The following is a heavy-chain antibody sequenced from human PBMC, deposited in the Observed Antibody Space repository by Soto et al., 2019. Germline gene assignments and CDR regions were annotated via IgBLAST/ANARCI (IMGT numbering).Heavy chain of an antibody. CDR3: ASQVARGQWPLYYGMDV. Sequence: SETLSLTCAVSGDSISSSSSHYWGWIRQPPGKGLEWIANMYYSGSTYYNPSLKSRVTISRDNGRNTLYLQMNSLRAEDTAVYYCASQVARGQWPLYYGMDVWGQGTTVTVSS. CDR1: GDSISSSSSHY. CDR2: MYYSGST. V-gene: IGHV4-39*01. J-gene: IGHJ6*02. D-gene: IGHD6-19*01.